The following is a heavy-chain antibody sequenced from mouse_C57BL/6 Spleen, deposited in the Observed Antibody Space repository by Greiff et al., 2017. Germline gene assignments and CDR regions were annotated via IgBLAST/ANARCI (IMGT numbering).Heavy chain of an antibody. D-gene: IGHD1-1*01. Sequence: QVQLQQPGAELVRPGTSVKLSCKASGYTFTSYWMHWVKQRPGQGLEWIGVIDPSDSYTNYNQKFKGKATLTVDTSSSTAYMQLSSLTSEGSAVYYCARTIITTVVATDYFDYWGQGTTLTVST. CDR3: ARTIITTVVATDYFDY. CDR1: GYTFTSYW. CDR2: IDPSDSYT. J-gene: IGHJ2*01. V-gene: IGHV1-59*01.